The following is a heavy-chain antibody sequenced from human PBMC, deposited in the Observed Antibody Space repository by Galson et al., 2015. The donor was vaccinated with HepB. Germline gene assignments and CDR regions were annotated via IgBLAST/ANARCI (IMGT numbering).Heavy chain of an antibody. CDR1: GYSFTSYW. V-gene: IGHV5-10-1*01. D-gene: IGHD6-19*01. Sequence: QSGAEVKKPGESLRISCKGSGYSFTSYWISWVRQMPGKGLEWMGRIDPSDSYTNYSPSFQGHVTISADKSISTAYLQWSSLKASDTAMYYCARLAVGIAVAAEPYFDYWGQGTLVTVSS. J-gene: IGHJ4*02. CDR2: IDPSDSYT. CDR3: ARLAVGIAVAAEPYFDY.